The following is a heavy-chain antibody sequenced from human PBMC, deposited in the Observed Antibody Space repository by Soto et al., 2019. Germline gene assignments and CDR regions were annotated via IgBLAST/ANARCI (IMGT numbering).Heavy chain of an antibody. V-gene: IGHV3-7*05. CDR2: INQDGSAI. CDR1: GFTFSTYW. CDR3: PRDRAMDDY. J-gene: IGHJ4*02. D-gene: IGHD5-18*01. Sequence: EVQLVESGGGLVQPGGSLRLSCAASGFTFSTYWMNWVRQTPGKGLEWVANINQDGSAINYVDSVRGRFTISRDNAKNSLYLQMNSLRADDTAVYYCPRDRAMDDYWGQGTLVTVSS.